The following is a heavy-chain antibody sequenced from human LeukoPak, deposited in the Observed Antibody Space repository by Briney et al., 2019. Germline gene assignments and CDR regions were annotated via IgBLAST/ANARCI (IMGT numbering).Heavy chain of an antibody. CDR3: TTRSGDFWSGFVN. J-gene: IGHJ4*02. D-gene: IGHD3-3*01. CDR1: GNSLSELS. Sequence: GASVKVSCKVSGNSLSELSIQWVRQAPGKGLECMGGFDPEEAKMVYAQNFQGRVTMTEDTSTQTGYMELSGLTSDDTAVYYCTTRSGDFWSGFVNWGQGTLVTVSS. CDR2: FDPEEAKM. V-gene: IGHV1-24*01.